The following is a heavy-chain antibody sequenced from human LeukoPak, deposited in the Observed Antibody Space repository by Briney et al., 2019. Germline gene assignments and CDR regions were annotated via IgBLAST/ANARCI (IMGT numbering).Heavy chain of an antibody. CDR3: AKDPRYSYGY. Sequence: GGSLRLSCAASGFTFSSYAMHWVRQAPGKGLEWVAVISYDGSNKYYADSVKGRFTISRDNSKNTLYLQMNSLRAEDTAVYYCAKDPRYSYGYWGQGTLVTVSS. D-gene: IGHD5-18*01. V-gene: IGHV3-30-3*01. CDR2: ISYDGSNK. J-gene: IGHJ4*02. CDR1: GFTFSSYA.